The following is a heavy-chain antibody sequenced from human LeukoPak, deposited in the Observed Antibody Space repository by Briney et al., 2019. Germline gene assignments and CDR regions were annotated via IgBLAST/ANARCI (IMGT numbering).Heavy chain of an antibody. J-gene: IGHJ4*02. Sequence: PGGSLRLSCATTGFTIRRSYMSWVRQAAGKGLEWVSVIYSGGDTIHADSVKGRFSISRDSSNVYLQMNSLRPEDTAVYYCVRAGHHSGSTDEFFLPFDYWGQGTRVTVSA. D-gene: IGHD3-10*01. CDR1: GFTIRRSY. V-gene: IGHV3-53*01. CDR3: VRAGHHSGSTDEFFLPFDY. CDR2: IYSGGDT.